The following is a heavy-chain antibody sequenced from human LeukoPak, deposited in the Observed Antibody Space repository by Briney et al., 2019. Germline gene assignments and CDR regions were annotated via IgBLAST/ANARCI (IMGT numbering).Heavy chain of an antibody. CDR1: GFSFRRFW. J-gene: IGHJ3*02. D-gene: IGHD1-1*01. CDR2: INGDGDGK. Sequence: GGSLRLSCAGSGFSFRRFWMTWVRQAPGRGLEWVANINGDGDGKRYADSVKDRFTISRDNARSLVFLQIHSLRDEDTALYYCARDSTPDSATTYYDALDMWGQGTMVTVSS. V-gene: IGHV3-7*01. CDR3: ARDSTPDSATTYYDALDM.